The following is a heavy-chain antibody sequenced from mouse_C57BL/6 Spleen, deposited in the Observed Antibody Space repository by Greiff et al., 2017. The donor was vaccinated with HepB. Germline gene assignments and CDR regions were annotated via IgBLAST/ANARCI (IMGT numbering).Heavy chain of an antibody. CDR1: GYTFTSYW. J-gene: IGHJ3*01. CDR2: IDPSDSYT. CDR3: ARNPGSTMEAWFAY. V-gene: IGHV1-69*01. Sequence: VQLQQSGAELVMPGASVKLSCKASGYTFTSYWMHWVKQRPGQGLEWIGEIDPSDSYTNYNQKFKGKSTLTVDKSSSTAYMQLSSLTSEDSAVYYCARNPGSTMEAWFAYWGQGTLVTVSA. D-gene: IGHD2-1*01.